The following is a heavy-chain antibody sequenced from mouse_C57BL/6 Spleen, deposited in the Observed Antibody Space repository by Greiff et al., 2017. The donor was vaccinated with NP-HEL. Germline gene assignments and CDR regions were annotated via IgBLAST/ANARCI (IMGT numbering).Heavy chain of an antibody. CDR3: ARKGGSSYLMDY. V-gene: IGHV5-6*01. D-gene: IGHD1-1*01. CDR1: GFTFSSYG. Sequence: EVQLVESGGDLVKPGGSLKLSCAASGFTFSSYGMSWVRQTPDKRLEWVATISSGGSYTYYPDSVKGRFTISRDNAKNTLYLQMSSLKSEDTAMYYCARKGGSSYLMDYWGQGTSVTVSS. CDR2: ISSGGSYT. J-gene: IGHJ4*01.